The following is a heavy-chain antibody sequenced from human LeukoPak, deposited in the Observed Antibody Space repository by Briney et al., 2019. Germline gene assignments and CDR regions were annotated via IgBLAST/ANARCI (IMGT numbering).Heavy chain of an antibody. J-gene: IGHJ4*02. CDR3: ARKSVRGAFH. Sequence: SETLSLTCAVYGGSFSGYYWSWIRQPPGKGLEWIGEINHSGSTNYNPSLKSRVTISVDTSKNQFSLKLSSVTAADTAVYYCARKSVRGAFHWGQGTLVTVSS. V-gene: IGHV4-34*01. CDR2: INHSGST. CDR1: GGSFSGYY. D-gene: IGHD3-10*01.